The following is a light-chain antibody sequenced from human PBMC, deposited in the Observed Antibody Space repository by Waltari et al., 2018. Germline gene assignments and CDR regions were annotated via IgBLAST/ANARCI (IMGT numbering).Light chain of an antibody. CDR1: SPNIGAGYD. V-gene: IGLV1-40*01. J-gene: IGLJ2*01. Sequence: QSVLTQPPSVAGAPGQRVTISCIGHSPNIGAGYDVQWYQQLPGTAPKRLNYGDTSRPSASPCRFAASMCGPSVSPVLTGPGRADVAHHFSESYDTNLRDWVVGGGPKLTVL. CDR2: GDT. CDR3: ESYDTNLRDWV.